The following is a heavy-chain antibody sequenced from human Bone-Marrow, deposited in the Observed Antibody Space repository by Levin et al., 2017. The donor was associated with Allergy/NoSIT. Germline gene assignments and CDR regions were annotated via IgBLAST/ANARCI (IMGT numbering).Heavy chain of an antibody. V-gene: IGHV2-70*01. CDR2: IDWDDDK. Sequence: TLSLTLTCTFSGFSLSTVGMCVSWIRQPPGKALEWLALIDWDDDKYYSTSLKTRLTISKDTSKNQVVLTMTNMDPVDTATYYCARIRDTQYYHSNVPFDYWGQGTLVTVSS. CDR1: GFSLSTVGMC. D-gene: IGHD3-22*01. CDR3: ARIRDTQYYHSNVPFDY. J-gene: IGHJ4*02.